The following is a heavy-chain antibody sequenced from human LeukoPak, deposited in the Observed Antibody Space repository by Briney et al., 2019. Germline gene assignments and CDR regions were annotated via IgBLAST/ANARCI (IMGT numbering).Heavy chain of an antibody. V-gene: IGHV3-48*04. D-gene: IGHD2-2*01. Sequence: GGSVRLFCAASGYSFRTYAMHWVSQAPGKGREWLLYISCSSNTIYYADSVKGRLTVSRDNAKNSLHLQMNSLRTEDTAVYFCASGWPCSSTNYYDYCYLDVWGKGTTVTVSS. CDR3: ASGWPCSSTNYYDYCYLDV. CDR2: ISCSSNTI. J-gene: IGHJ6*03. CDR1: GYSFRTYA.